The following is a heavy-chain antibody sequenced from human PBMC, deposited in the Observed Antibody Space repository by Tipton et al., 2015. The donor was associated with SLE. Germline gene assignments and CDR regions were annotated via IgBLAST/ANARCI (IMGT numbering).Heavy chain of an antibody. Sequence: SLRLSCAASGFTFSSYWMSWVRQAPGKGLEWVANIKQDESEKYYVDSVKGRFTISGDNAKNSLNLQMNSLRAEDTAVYYCARVKVGGNWFDPWGQGTLVTVSS. CDR2: IKQDESEK. CDR1: GFTFSSYW. V-gene: IGHV3-7*01. D-gene: IGHD3-22*01. CDR3: ARVKVGGNWFDP. J-gene: IGHJ5*02.